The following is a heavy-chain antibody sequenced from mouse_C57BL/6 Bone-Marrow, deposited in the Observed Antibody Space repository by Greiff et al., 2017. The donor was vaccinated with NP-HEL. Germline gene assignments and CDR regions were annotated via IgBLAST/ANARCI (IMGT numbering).Heavy chain of an antibody. Sequence: EVKLMESGGGLVQPGGSLKLSCAASGFTFSDYGMAWVRQAPRKGPEWVAFISNLAYSIYYADTVTGRFTISRENAKNTLYLEMSSLRSEDTAMYYCARWLPHWYFDVWGTGTTVTVSS. CDR3: ARWLPHWYFDV. V-gene: IGHV5-15*01. D-gene: IGHD2-2*01. J-gene: IGHJ1*03. CDR2: ISNLAYSI. CDR1: GFTFSDYG.